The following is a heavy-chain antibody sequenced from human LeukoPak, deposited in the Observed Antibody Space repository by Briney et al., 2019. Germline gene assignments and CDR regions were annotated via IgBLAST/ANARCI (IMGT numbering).Heavy chain of an antibody. J-gene: IGHJ3*02. D-gene: IGHD3-22*01. CDR3: ARSSGFDAFDI. Sequence: KPSETLSLTCTVSGGSMSSDTYYWGWIRQPPGKGLEWIVSIYYSGSTYYNPSLKSRVTISVDTSKNQFSLKLSSVTAADTAVYYCARSSGFDAFDIWGQGTMVTVSS. CDR1: GGSMSSDTYY. V-gene: IGHV4-39*01. CDR2: IYYSGST.